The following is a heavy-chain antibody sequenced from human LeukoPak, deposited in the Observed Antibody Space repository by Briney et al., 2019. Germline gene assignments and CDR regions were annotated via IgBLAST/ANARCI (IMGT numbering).Heavy chain of an antibody. D-gene: IGHD3/OR15-3a*01. CDR2: IYFIGST. J-gene: IGHJ6*03. CDR1: GGSISSSSYY. V-gene: IGHV4-39*07. Sequence: SETLSLTCTVSGGSISSSSYYWGWIRQPPGKGLEWIGNIYFIGSTYYNPSLKSRVTISVDTSKNQFSLKLSSVTAADTAVYYCARNGPRARVWTNTRYYYYYMDVWGKGTTVTVSS. CDR3: ARNGPRARVWTNTRYYYYYMDV.